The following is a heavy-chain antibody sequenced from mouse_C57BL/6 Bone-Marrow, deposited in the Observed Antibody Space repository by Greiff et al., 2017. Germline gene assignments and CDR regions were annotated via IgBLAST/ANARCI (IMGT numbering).Heavy chain of an antibody. V-gene: IGHV1-64*01. CDR2: IHPNSGST. CDR1: GYTFTSYW. D-gene: IGHD2-4*01. J-gene: IGHJ3*01. CDR3: ARDYDYDGLFAY. Sequence: QVQLQQPGAELVKPGASVKLSCKASGYTFTSYWMPWVKQRPGQGLEWIGMIHPNSGSTNYNETFKSKATLTVDQSSSTAYMQLSSLTSEDSAVYYCARDYDYDGLFAYWGQGTLVTVSA.